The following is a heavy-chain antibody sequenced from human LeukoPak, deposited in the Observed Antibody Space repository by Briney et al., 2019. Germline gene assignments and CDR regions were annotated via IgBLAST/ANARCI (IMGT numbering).Heavy chain of an antibody. CDR3: ATGGFRNYYFDY. CDR2: IWYDGSNK. Sequence: GGSLRLSCAASGFTFSSYGMHWVRQAPGKGLEWVAVIWYDGSNKYYADSVKGRFTISRDNSKNTLYLQMNSLGAEDTAVYYCATGGFRNYYFDYWGQGTLVTVSS. D-gene: IGHD1-14*01. CDR1: GFTFSSYG. J-gene: IGHJ4*02. V-gene: IGHV3-33*01.